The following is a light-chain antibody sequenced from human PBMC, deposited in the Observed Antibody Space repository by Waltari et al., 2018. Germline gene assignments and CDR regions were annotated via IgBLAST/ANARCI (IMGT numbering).Light chain of an antibody. CDR1: QSISSY. V-gene: IGKV1-39*01. J-gene: IGKJ1*01. CDR3: QQSYSTPPT. CDR2: AAS. Sequence: DIQMTQSPSSLSGSVGNRVTITCRASQSISSYLNWYQQKPGKAPKLLIYAASSLQSGVPSRFSGSGSGTDFTLTISSLQPEDFATYYCQQSYSTPPTFGQGTKVEIK.